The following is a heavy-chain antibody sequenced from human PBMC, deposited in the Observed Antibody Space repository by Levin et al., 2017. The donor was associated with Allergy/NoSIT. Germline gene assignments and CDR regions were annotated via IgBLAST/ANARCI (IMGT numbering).Heavy chain of an antibody. D-gene: IGHD6-19*01. Sequence: PGGSLRLSCAASGFTVSSNYMSWVRQAPGKGLEWVSVIYSGGSTYYADSMKGRFTISRDNSKNTLYLQMNSLRAEDTAVYYCVVAVAGTDVYYYDYGMDVWGQGTTVTVSS. CDR1: GFTVSSNY. V-gene: IGHV3-53*01. J-gene: IGHJ6*02. CDR3: VVAVAGTDVYYYDYGMDV. CDR2: IYSGGST.